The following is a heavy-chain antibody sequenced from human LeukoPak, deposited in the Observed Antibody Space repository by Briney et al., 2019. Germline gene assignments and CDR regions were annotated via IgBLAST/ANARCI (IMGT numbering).Heavy chain of an antibody. CDR2: ISGSGGST. D-gene: IGHD3-22*01. CDR3: AKDLAHYYDSSGSDY. CDR1: EFTFSSYA. V-gene: IGHV3-23*01. Sequence: GGSLRLSCAASEFTFSSYAMSWVRQAPGKGLEWVSAISGSGGSTYYADSVKGRFTISRDNSKNTLYLQMNSPRAEDTAVYYCAKDLAHYYDSSGSDYWGQGTLVTVSS. J-gene: IGHJ4*02.